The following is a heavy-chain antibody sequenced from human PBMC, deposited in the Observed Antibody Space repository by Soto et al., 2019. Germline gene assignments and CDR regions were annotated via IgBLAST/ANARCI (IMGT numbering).Heavy chain of an antibody. V-gene: IGHV3-23*01. CDR2: ISGSGGST. Sequence: GGSLRLSCAASGFTFSSYAMSWVRQAPGKGLEWVSAISGSGGSTYYADSVKGRFTISRDNSKNTLYLQMNSLRAEDTAVYYCATSRIAAHLHYYYYVMDVWGQGTTVTVCS. CDR1: GFTFSSYA. J-gene: IGHJ6*02. CDR3: ATSRIAAHLHYYYYVMDV. D-gene: IGHD6-13*01.